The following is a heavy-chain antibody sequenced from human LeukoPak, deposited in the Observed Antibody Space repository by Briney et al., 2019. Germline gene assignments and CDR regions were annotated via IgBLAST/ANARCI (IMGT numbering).Heavy chain of an antibody. D-gene: IGHD6-13*01. J-gene: IGHJ4*02. CDR3: VRGQATAWGLDY. V-gene: IGHV3-30*02. Sequence: QAGGSLRLSCVGSGFTFSTYGMHWVRQPPGKGLEWVAFIQYDGSFEYYADSVKGQFTISRDNAKNTLYLQMNSLRAEDTALYYCVRGQATAWGLDYWGQGTLVTVSS. CDR1: GFTFSTYG. CDR2: IQYDGSFE.